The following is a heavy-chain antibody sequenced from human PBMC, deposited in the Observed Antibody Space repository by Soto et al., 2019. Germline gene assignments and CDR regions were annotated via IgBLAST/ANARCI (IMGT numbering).Heavy chain of an antibody. J-gene: IGHJ4*02. CDR2: ISAHNGHT. CDR1: GYPFSTYG. D-gene: IGHD3-22*01. V-gene: IGHV1-18*01. Sequence: ASVKVSCKASGYPFSTYGIRWVRQAPEQGLEWMGWISAHNGHTNYVQKFQDRVTMTTDTSTSTAYMELRSLRSDDTAVYYCARVAYYYDSRGYSTPRGYFDYWGQGTPVTVSS. CDR3: ARVAYYYDSRGYSTPRGYFDY.